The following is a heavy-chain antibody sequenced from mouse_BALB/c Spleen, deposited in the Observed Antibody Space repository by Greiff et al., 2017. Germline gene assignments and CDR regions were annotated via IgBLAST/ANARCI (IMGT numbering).Heavy chain of an antibody. J-gene: IGHJ3*01. CDR1: GFTFSDYG. CDR2: ISNLAYSI. D-gene: IGHD2-14*01. V-gene: IGHV5-15*02. Sequence: EVQGVESGGGLVQPGGSRKLSCAASGFTFSDYGMAWVRQAPGKGPEWVAFISNLAYSIYYADTVTGRFTISRENAKNTLYLEMSSLRSEDTAMYYCARHNYRYDGLAYWGQGTLVTVSA. CDR3: ARHNYRYDGLAY.